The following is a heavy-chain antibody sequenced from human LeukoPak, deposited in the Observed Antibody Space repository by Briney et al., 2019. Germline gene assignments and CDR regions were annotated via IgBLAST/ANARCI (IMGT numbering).Heavy chain of an antibody. CDR1: GYTFTSYG. V-gene: IGHV1-18*01. D-gene: IGHD4-17*01. CDR2: ISAYNVNT. CDR3: AREAVTTSGSDY. Sequence: ASVKVSCKASGYTFTSYGISWVRQAPGQRLEWMGWISAYNVNTNNAQKLQGRVTMTTDTSTSTAYMELRSLRSDDTAVYYCAREAVTTSGSDYWGQGTLVTVSS. J-gene: IGHJ4*02.